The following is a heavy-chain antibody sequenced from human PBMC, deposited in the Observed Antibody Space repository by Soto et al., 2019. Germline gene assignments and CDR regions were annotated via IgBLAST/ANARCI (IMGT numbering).Heavy chain of an antibody. D-gene: IGHD1-1*01. CDR1: GFTVSSSY. J-gene: IGHJ4*02. Sequence: EVQLVETGGGLIQPGGSLRLSCAASGFTVSSSYMSWVRQAPGKGLEWVSVIYSGGSTYYADSVRGRFTISRDTSNNTLSLQMNSLRAEDTAVYYCARGGDGYKYPNFDKWGQGTLVTVSS. CDR2: IYSGGST. CDR3: ARGGDGYKYPNFDK. V-gene: IGHV3-53*02.